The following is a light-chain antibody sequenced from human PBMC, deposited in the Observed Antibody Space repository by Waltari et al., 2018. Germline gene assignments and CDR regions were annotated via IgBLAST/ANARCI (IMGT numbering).Light chain of an antibody. CDR1: QGITSS. CDR2: AAS. CDR3: QQYSSTLLIT. V-gene: IGKV1-NL1*01. Sequence: DIQLTQSPASLSATVGDRVTISCRASQGITSSLAWYQTKPVKAPKLLVFAASRLQSGVPSRFSGSGSGTQYTLTISNLQPEDFATYYCQQYSSTLLITFGGGTKVEIK. J-gene: IGKJ4*01.